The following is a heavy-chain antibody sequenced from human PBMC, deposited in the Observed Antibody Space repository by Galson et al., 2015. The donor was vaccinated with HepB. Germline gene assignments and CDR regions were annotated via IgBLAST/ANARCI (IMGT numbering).Heavy chain of an antibody. CDR2: ISSTGAYI. CDR1: GFTFSSAW. V-gene: IGHV3-23*01. Sequence: SLRLSCAASGFTFSSAWMSWVRQAPGKGLEWVSSISSTGAYIYYADPVKGRFTISRQKSKNMVFLQMNRLKVEDTAVYYCAKGSPTSFYHYYMDVWGKGTTVTVSS. CDR3: AKGSPTSFYHYYMDV. D-gene: IGHD2/OR15-2a*01. J-gene: IGHJ6*03.